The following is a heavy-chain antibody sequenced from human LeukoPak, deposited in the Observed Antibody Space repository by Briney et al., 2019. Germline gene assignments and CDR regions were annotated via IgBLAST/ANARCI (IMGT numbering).Heavy chain of an antibody. J-gene: IGHJ4*02. CDR3: ATALSGGDY. CDR1: GFIFSTHA. Sequence: GRSLRLSCATSGFIFSTHAMHWVRQAPGKGLEWVAFIWYDGSNQNYADSVKGRFTISRDNANNSLYLQMNSLRAEDTAVYYCATALSGGDYWGQGTLVTVSS. D-gene: IGHD3-10*01. V-gene: IGHV3-33*03. CDR2: IWYDGSNQ.